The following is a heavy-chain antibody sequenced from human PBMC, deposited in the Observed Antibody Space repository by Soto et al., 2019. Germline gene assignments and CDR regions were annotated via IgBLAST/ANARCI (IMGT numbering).Heavy chain of an antibody. CDR1: GFTFSSYA. Sequence: GGSLRLSCAASGFTFSSYAMSWVRQAPGKGLEWVSAISGSGGSTYYADSVKGWFTISRDNSKNTLYLQMNSLRAEDTAVYYCAKHLIYYDSSGSPDYWGQGTLVTVSS. J-gene: IGHJ4*02. CDR3: AKHLIYYDSSGSPDY. D-gene: IGHD3-22*01. V-gene: IGHV3-23*01. CDR2: ISGSGGST.